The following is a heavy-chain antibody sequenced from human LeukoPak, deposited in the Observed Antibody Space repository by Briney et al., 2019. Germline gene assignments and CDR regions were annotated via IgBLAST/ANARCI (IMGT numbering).Heavy chain of an antibody. D-gene: IGHD6-13*01. CDR3: ARAENGIAAAGTRWFDP. V-gene: IGHV4-34*01. CDR1: GGSFSGYY. Sequence: SETLSLTCAVYGGSFSGYYWSWIRQPPGNGLEWIGEINHSGSTNYNPSLKSRVTISVDTSKNQFSLKLSSVTAADTAVYYCARAENGIAAAGTRWFDPWGQGTLVTVSS. CDR2: INHSGST. J-gene: IGHJ5*02.